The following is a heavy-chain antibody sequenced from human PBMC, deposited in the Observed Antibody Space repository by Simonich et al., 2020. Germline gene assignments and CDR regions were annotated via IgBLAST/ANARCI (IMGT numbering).Heavy chain of an antibody. CDR2: IRASNDNT. CDR3: ARASRGTWWYYYFDY. D-gene: IGHD2-15*01. Sequence: QVQLVQSGAEVKKPGASVKVSCKASGYTFTSYGISGVRQAPGQGLEWMGLIRASNDNTNHAQKLQGRVTMTTDTSTSTAYMEPRSLSSDDTAVYYCARASRGTWWYYYFDYWGQGTLVTVSS. V-gene: IGHV1-18*01. J-gene: IGHJ4*02. CDR1: GYTFTSYG.